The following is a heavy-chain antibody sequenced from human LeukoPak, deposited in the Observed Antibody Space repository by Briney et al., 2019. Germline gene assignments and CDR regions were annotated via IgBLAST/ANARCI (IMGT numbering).Heavy chain of an antibody. D-gene: IGHD3-10*01. Sequence: PSETLSLTCAVYGGSFSGYYWSWIRQPPGKGLEWIGEINHSGSTNYNPSLKSRVTISVDTSKNQFSLKLSSVTAADTAVYYCARGSPYGRNWFDPWGQGTLVTVSS. CDR1: GGSFSGYY. CDR2: INHSGST. CDR3: ARGSPYGRNWFDP. V-gene: IGHV4-34*01. J-gene: IGHJ5*02.